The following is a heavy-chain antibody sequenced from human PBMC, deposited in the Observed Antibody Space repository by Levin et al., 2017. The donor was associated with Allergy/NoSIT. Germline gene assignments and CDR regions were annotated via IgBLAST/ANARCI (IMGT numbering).Heavy chain of an antibody. J-gene: IGHJ4*02. CDR1: GSSFSSYG. CDR3: AKLGHSGRATFIDY. CDR2: ISYDVSNI. V-gene: IGHV3-30*18. D-gene: IGHD6-19*01. Sequence: GGSLRLSCAASGSSFSSYGMHWVRQAPGKGLEWVTYISYDVSNIYYGDSVKGRFTISRDNSKNTLHLQVISLRPEDTAMYYCAKLGHSGRATFIDYWGQGTLVTVYS.